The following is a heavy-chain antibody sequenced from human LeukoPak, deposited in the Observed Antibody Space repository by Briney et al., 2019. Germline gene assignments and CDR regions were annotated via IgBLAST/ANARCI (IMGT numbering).Heavy chain of an antibody. CDR3: AISEQWLVPLDY. D-gene: IGHD6-19*01. Sequence: RTGGSLRLSCAASGFTVSSNYMSWVRQAPGKGLEWVSVIYSGGSTYYADSVKGRFTISRDNSKNTLYLQMNSLRAEDTAVYYCAISEQWLVPLDYWGQGTLVTVSS. J-gene: IGHJ4*02. CDR2: IYSGGST. CDR1: GFTVSSNY. V-gene: IGHV3-53*05.